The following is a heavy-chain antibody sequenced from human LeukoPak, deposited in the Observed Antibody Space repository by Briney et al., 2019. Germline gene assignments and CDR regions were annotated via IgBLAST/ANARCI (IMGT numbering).Heavy chain of an antibody. Sequence: GGSLRLSCSASGFTFSSYAMHWVRQAPGKGLEYVSAISSNGGSTYYADSVKGRVTISRDNSKNTLYLQMSGLRAEDTAVYYCVKGYCSSISCYGDYWGQGTLVTVSS. CDR3: VKGYCSSISCYGDY. D-gene: IGHD2-2*01. CDR2: ISSNGGST. J-gene: IGHJ4*02. CDR1: GFTFSSYA. V-gene: IGHV3-64D*09.